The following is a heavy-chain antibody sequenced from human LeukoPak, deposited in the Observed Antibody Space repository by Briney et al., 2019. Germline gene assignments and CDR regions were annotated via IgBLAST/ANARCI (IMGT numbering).Heavy chain of an antibody. J-gene: IGHJ3*02. D-gene: IGHD6-19*01. Sequence: GGSLRLSCAASGFTFSSYGMHWGRQAPGKGLEWVAVIWYDGSNKYYADSVKGRFTISRDNSKNTLYLQMNSLRAEDTAVYYCARDLGSGWYNAFDIWGQGTMVTVSS. CDR2: IWYDGSNK. CDR3: ARDLGSGWYNAFDI. V-gene: IGHV3-33*01. CDR1: GFTFSSYG.